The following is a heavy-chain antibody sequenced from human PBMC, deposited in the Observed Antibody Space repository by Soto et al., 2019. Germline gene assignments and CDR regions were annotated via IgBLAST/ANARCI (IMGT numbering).Heavy chain of an antibody. CDR1: GFTFSSYS. Sequence: DVQLVESGGGLVKPGGSLRLSCAASGFTFSSYSMNWVRQVPGKGLEWVSSISISSSYIYIADSVKGRFPISRDNANNSLYLQLNSLRAEDTDVYYCARDRCFDYWGQGTLVTVSS. J-gene: IGHJ4*02. CDR3: ARDRCFDY. V-gene: IGHV3-21*01. CDR2: ISISSSYI.